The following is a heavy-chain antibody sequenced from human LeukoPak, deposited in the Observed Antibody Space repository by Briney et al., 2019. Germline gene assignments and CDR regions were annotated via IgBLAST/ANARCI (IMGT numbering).Heavy chain of an antibody. D-gene: IGHD3-22*01. J-gene: IGHJ4*02. V-gene: IGHV3-7*01. Sequence: GGSLRLSCAASGFTFSSYWMSWVRQAPGKGLEWVANIKQDGNEKYYVDSVKGRFTISRDNSKNTLFLQMNSLRAEDTSVYHCAKGLGSGYSGSDYWGQGTLVTVSS. CDR2: IKQDGNEK. CDR1: GFTFSSYW. CDR3: AKGLGSGYSGSDY.